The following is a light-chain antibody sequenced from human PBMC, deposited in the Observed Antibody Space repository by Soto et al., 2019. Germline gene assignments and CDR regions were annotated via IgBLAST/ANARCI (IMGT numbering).Light chain of an antibody. V-gene: IGLV2-8*01. CDR3: SSYAGSKNLV. CDR1: SSDVGGYNY. Sequence: QSALTQPPSASGSPGQSVTISCTGTSSDVGGYNYVSWYQQHPGKAPKLMIYEVSKRPSGVPDRFSGSKSGNTASRTVSGLQAEDEADYYCSSYAGSKNLVFGGRTKLTVL. J-gene: IGLJ2*01. CDR2: EVS.